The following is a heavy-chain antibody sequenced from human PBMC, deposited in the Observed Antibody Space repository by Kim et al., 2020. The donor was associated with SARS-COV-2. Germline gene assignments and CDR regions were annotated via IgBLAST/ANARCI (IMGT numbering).Heavy chain of an antibody. J-gene: IGHJ3*01. D-gene: IGHD1-1*01. CDR3: TTSPGTTLASWDAFD. CDR2: IRSKANTYAT. Sequence: GGSLRLSCAASGFTFSVSAIHWVRQASGKGLEWVGRIRSKANTYATAYAATVKGRFSISRDDSKNTAHLQMNSLKTEDTAVYSCTTSPGTTLASWDAFD. V-gene: IGHV3-73*01. CDR1: GFTFSVSA.